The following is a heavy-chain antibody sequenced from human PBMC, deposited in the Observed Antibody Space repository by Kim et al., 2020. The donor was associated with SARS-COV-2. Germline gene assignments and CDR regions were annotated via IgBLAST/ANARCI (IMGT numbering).Heavy chain of an antibody. J-gene: IGHJ3*02. Sequence: GGSLRLSCGASGFTLSSYWMNWVRQAPGKGLEWVANIKQDGIEKYYVDSVKGRFTISRDNAKNSLYLQMNSLRAEDTAVYYWARDLVVVPAGNIFDSWG. D-gene: IGHD2-2*01. CDR1: GFTLSSYW. CDR3: ARDLVVVPAGNIFDS. CDR2: IKQDGIEK. V-gene: IGHV3-7*03.